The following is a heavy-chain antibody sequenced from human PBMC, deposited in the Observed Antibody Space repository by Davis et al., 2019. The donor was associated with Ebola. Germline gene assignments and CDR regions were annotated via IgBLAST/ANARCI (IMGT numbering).Heavy chain of an antibody. CDR2: ISYDRSNK. V-gene: IGHV3-30*03. J-gene: IGHJ6*02. Sequence: GESLKISCAASGFTFSSYGMHWVRQAPGKGLEWVAVISYDRSNKYYADSVKGRFTISRDNSKNTLYLQMNSLRAEDTAVYYCARDKGRFLEWLLFWGDYGMDVWGQGTTVTVSS. CDR3: ARDKGRFLEWLLFWGDYGMDV. D-gene: IGHD3-3*01. CDR1: GFTFSSYG.